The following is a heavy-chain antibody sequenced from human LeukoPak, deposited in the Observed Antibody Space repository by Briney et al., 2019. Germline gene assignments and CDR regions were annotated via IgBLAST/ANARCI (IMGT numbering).Heavy chain of an antibody. J-gene: IGHJ4*02. Sequence: ASVKVSCKASGYTFTGYYMHWVRQAPGQGLEWMGWINPNSGGTNYAQKFQGRVTMTRDTSISTAYMELSRLRSDDTAVYYRARAEDPGYCGGDCYYFDYWGQGTLVTVSS. V-gene: IGHV1-2*02. D-gene: IGHD2-21*02. CDR1: GYTFTGYY. CDR2: INPNSGGT. CDR3: ARAEDPGYCGGDCYYFDY.